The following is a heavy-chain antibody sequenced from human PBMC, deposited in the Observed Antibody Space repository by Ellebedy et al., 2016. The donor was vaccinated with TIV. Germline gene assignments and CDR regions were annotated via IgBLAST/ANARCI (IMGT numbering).Heavy chain of an antibody. J-gene: IGHJ4*02. D-gene: IGHD6-13*01. V-gene: IGHV3-21*01. CDR2: ISSSSNYI. CDR1: GFTFSTYS. Sequence: GGSLRLSCAASGFTFSTYSMNWVRQAPGKGLEWVSSISSSSNYIYYADSVKGRFTISRDNAKNTLYLQMNSLRAYDTAVYYCARVGYSRSSIGYWGQGTLVTVSS. CDR3: ARVGYSRSSIGY.